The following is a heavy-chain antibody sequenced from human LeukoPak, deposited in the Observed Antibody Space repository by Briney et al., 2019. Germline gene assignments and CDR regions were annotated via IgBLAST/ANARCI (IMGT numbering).Heavy chain of an antibody. CDR2: IGSGSTYI. V-gene: IGHV3-21*01. CDR3: ARERCLELRRCYFDF. CDR1: GFTFSSYS. J-gene: IGHJ4*02. Sequence: GGSLRLSCAASGFTFSSYSMNWVRQAPGKGLEWVSSIGSGSTYIYYADSLKGRFTISRDNAKNSLYLQMNSLRAEDTAVYYCARERCLELRRCYFDFWGQGTLVTVSS. D-gene: IGHD1-7*01.